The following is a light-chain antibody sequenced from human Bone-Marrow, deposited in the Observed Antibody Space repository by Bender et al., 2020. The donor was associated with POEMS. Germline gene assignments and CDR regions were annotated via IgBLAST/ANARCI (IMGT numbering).Light chain of an antibody. V-gene: IGLV3-1*01. Sequence: SYELTQSPSVSVSPGQTASITCSGEKLGDKYVSWYQQKAGQSPVLVIYQDNRRPSEIPARFSGSSSGDTATLTISGTQTVDAADYYCQTWDTSTTRVFGGGTKLSVL. CDR1: KLGDKY. J-gene: IGLJ3*02. CDR2: QDN. CDR3: QTWDTSTTRV.